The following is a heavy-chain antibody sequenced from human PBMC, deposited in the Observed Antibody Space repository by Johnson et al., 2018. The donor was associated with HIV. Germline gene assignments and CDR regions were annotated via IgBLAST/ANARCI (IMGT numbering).Heavy chain of an antibody. CDR1: GFTFSSYD. CDR2: IGTAGDT. CDR3: ARGLRSGPGAFGS. J-gene: IGHJ3*02. D-gene: IGHD6-19*01. V-gene: IGHV3-13*01. Sequence: VQLVESGGGVVQPGGSLRLSCAASGFTFSSYDMHWVRQATGKGLEWVSAIGTAGDTYYPGSVKGRFTISRENAKNSLYLQMNSLRAEDMAVYYCARGLRSGPGAFGSWGQGTMVTGSS.